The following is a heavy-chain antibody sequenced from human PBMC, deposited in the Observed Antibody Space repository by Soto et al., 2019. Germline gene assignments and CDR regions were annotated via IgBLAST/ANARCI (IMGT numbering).Heavy chain of an antibody. D-gene: IGHD6-13*01. CDR1: RFTFSSYG. V-gene: IGHV3-33*01. J-gene: IGHJ3*02. CDR2: IWYDGSDK. Sequence: QVQLVESGGGVVQPGRSLRLSCAASRFTFSSYGMHWVRQAPGKGLEWVALIWYDGSDKFYADSVKGRFTISRDNSKNTLDLQMNSLRAEDTAVYYCARGSSYSSSWGHAFDIWGQGTMVTVSS. CDR3: ARGSSYSSSWGHAFDI.